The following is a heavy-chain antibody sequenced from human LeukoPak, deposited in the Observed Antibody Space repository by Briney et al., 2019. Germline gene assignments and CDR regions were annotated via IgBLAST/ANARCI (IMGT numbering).Heavy chain of an antibody. J-gene: IGHJ4*02. D-gene: IGHD3-10*01. Sequence: SETLSLTCTVPGGSISSSSYYWGWIRQPPGKGLEWIGSIYYSGSTYYIPSLKSRVTISVDTSKNQFSLKLSSVTAADTAVYYCARLYYYGSGSSPSYFDYWGQGTLATVSS. CDR2: IYYSGST. CDR1: GGSISSSSYY. V-gene: IGHV4-39*01. CDR3: ARLYYYGSGSSPSYFDY.